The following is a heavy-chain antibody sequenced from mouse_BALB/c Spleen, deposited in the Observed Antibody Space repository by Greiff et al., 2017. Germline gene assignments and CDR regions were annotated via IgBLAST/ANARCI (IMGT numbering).Heavy chain of an antibody. Sequence: EVQGVESGGGLVKPGGSLKLSCAASGFTFSDYYMYWVRQTPEKRLEWVATISDGGSYTYYPDSVKGRFTISRDNAKNNLYLQMSSLKSEDTAMYYCARGYGNYVGYAMDYWGQGTSVTVSS. D-gene: IGHD2-10*02. V-gene: IGHV5-4*02. CDR2: ISDGGSYT. CDR3: ARGYGNYVGYAMDY. CDR1: GFTFSDYY. J-gene: IGHJ4*01.